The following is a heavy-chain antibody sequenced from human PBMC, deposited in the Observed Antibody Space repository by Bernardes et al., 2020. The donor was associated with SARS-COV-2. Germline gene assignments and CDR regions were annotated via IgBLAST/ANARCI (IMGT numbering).Heavy chain of an antibody. V-gene: IGHV4-39*01. CDR3: ARHCSSTSCYTRVPNVGDY. Sequence: SESLSLTCTVSGCSISSSSYYWGWLLQPPGKGLEWIGSIYYSGSTYYNPFLKSRVTISVDTSKNQFSLKLSSVTAADTAVYYCARHCSSTSCYTRVPNVGDYWGQGTLVTVSS. J-gene: IGHJ4*02. CDR2: IYYSGST. D-gene: IGHD2-2*02. CDR1: GCSISSSSYY.